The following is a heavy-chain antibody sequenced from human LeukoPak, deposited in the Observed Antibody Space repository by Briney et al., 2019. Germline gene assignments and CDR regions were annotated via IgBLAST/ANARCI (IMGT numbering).Heavy chain of an antibody. V-gene: IGHV3-23*01. CDR3: AKLAGYTGYARTDY. J-gene: IGHJ4*02. D-gene: IGHD5-12*01. CDR1: GFTFSSYG. CDR2: IRGSGSST. Sequence: PGVSLTLSCAASGFTFSSYGMSWVRQAPGKGLEGVTGIRGSGSSTYYLPSVKGRFTISRYNSKNTVFLQMSSLRAEDTALYYCAKLAGYTGYARTDYWGQGTLVTVSS.